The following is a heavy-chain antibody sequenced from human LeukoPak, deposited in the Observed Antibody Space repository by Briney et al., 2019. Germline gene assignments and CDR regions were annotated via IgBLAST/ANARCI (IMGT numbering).Heavy chain of an antibody. D-gene: IGHD3-22*01. CDR1: GFTFSSYA. V-gene: IGHV3-23*01. Sequence: GGSLRLSCVASGFTFSSYAMTWVRQAPGKGLEWVSAISGSGSTYYADSVKGRFTISRDNAKNSLYLQMNSLRAEDTAVYYCARDRLYYYDSSVYRWFDPWGQGTLVTVSS. J-gene: IGHJ5*02. CDR3: ARDRLYYYDSSVYRWFDP. CDR2: ISGSGST.